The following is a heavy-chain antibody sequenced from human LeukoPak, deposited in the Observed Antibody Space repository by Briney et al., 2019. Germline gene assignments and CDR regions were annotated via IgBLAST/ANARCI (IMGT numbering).Heavy chain of an antibody. D-gene: IGHD3-22*01. CDR2: ISHNENT. CDR3: ASSGSRWLIDKTYSPY. CDR1: GGSFSGYY. Sequence: SETLSLTCAVYGGSFSGYYWNWIRQPPGKGLEWIGEISHNENTNYSPSLKSRLTISIDTSKNQFSLKLSSVTAADTAVYYCASSGSRWLIDKTYSPYWGQGTLVTVP. V-gene: IGHV4-34*01. J-gene: IGHJ4*02.